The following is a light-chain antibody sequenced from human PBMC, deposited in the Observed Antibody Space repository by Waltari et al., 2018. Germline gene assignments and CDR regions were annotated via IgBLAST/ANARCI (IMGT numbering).Light chain of an antibody. J-gene: IGLJ3*02. CDR3: SSYTTESTWV. V-gene: IGLV2-14*03. Sequence: QSAPTQPPSVSGSPGQSVTISCTGANTDVGGYNYVSWYQHHPGTAPNRLIFGVISRPSGVSDRFSGSKSDNTASLTLSGLQAEDEADYFCSSYTTESTWVFGGGTRLTV. CDR2: GVI. CDR1: NTDVGGYNY.